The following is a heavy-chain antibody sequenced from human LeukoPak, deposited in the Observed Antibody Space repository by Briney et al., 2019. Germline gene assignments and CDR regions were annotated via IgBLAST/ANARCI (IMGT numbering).Heavy chain of an antibody. J-gene: IGHJ5*02. Sequence: PSETLSLTCTVSGGSIGIYYWSWIRQPPGKGLEWIGYIYYSGSTNYNPSLKSRVTISVDTSKNHFSLKLSSVTAADTAVYYCARGGGTGNWFDPWGQGTLVTVSS. CDR3: ARGGGTGNWFDP. D-gene: IGHD3-16*01. V-gene: IGHV4-59*01. CDR1: GGSIGIYY. CDR2: IYYSGST.